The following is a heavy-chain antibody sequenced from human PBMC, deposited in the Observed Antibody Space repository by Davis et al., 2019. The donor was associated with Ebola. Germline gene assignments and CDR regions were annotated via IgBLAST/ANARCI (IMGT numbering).Heavy chain of an antibody. CDR2: ISSSSSTI. J-gene: IGHJ4*02. Sequence: GESLKISCAASGFTFSSYGMHWVRQAPGKGLEWVSYISSSSSTIYYADSVKGRFTISRDNAKNSLYLQMNSLRDEDTAVYYCARDRANWNLPFDYWGQGTLVTVSS. CDR1: GFTFSSYG. V-gene: IGHV3-48*02. CDR3: ARDRANWNLPFDY. D-gene: IGHD1-1*01.